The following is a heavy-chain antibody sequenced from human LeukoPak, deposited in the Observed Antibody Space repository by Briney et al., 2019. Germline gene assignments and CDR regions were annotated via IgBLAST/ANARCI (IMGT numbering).Heavy chain of an antibody. CDR1: GYTFTSYA. CDR2: ISGYNGNT. V-gene: IGHV1-18*01. J-gene: IGHJ6*02. D-gene: IGHD5-12*01. CDR3: ARDVSPENSAYDWAIYYYYTMDV. Sequence: GASVKVSCKASGYTFTSYAISWVRQAPGQGLEWMGWISGYNGNTNYAQKLQGRVTMTTDTSTTTAYMELRSLRSDDTAVYYCARDVSPENSAYDWAIYYYYTMDVWGQRTTVTVSS.